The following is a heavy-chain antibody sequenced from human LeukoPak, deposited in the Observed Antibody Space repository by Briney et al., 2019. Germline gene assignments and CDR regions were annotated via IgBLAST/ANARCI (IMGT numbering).Heavy chain of an antibody. Sequence: PSETLSLTCTVSGGSIGSSSYYWGWVRQPPGKGLEWLGRIFRTGSTYYTASLKSRVSISVDTSKNHFVLNLTSVTAADTAVYYCARDVFEYSSSPALSHYYYYYMDVWGKGTTVAVSS. CDR3: ARDVFEYSSSPALSHYYYYYMDV. J-gene: IGHJ6*03. CDR2: IFRTGST. D-gene: IGHD6-6*01. CDR1: GGSIGSSSYY. V-gene: IGHV4-39*02.